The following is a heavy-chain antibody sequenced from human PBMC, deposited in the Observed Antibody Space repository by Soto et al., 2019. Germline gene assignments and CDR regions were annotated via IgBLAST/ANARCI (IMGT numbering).Heavy chain of an antibody. V-gene: IGHV4-34*01. CDR1: GGSFSGYY. CDR3: ARLEYSSGWYRFGY. J-gene: IGHJ4*02. D-gene: IGHD6-19*01. CDR2: INYSGST. Sequence: SETLSLTCAVYGGSFSGYYWSRIRQPPGKGLEWIGEINYSGSTNYNPSLKSRVTISVDTSKNQFSLKLSSVTAADTAVYYCARLEYSSGWYRFGYWGQGTLVTVSS.